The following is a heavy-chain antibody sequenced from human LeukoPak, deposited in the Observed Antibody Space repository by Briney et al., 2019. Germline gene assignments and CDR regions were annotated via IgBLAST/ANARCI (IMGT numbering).Heavy chain of an antibody. J-gene: IGHJ3*02. CDR3: ARRERGYAFDI. V-gene: IGHV4-59*08. CDR1: GGSISRNY. Sequence: PSETLSLTCTVSGGSISRNYWSWIRQPPGKGLEWLGYLYYSGSTSYNPSLKSRATISGDTSKNQFSLNLSSVTAADTAVYYCARRERGYAFDIWGQGTMVTVSS. CDR2: LYYSGST.